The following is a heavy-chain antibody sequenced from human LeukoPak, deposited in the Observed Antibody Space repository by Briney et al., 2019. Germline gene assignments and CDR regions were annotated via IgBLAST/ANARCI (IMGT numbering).Heavy chain of an antibody. CDR2: IYSGGTT. Sequence: PGGSLRLSCTSSELIVSDNHMSWVRRAPGKGLEWVSLIYSGGTTYYADSVKGRFTIYRDNSKNTLDLQMNSLRPDDTAVYNCAQEYCTSTTCPHMDVWRRETPVTVSS. V-gene: IGHV3-66*02. D-gene: IGHD2-2*01. CDR3: AQEYCTSTTCPHMDV. J-gene: IGHJ6*03. CDR1: ELIVSDNH.